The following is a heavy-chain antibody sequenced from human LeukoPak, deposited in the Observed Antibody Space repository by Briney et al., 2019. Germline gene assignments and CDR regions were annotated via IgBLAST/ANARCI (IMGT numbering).Heavy chain of an antibody. CDR3: ARANYDFWSGHYYYYMDV. CDR1: GYTFTSYD. CDR2: MNPNSGNT. D-gene: IGHD3-3*01. J-gene: IGHJ6*03. V-gene: IGHV1-8*03. Sequence: GASVKVSCKASGYTFTSYDINWVRQATGQGLEWMGWMNPNSGNTGYAQKFQGRVTITRNTSKSTAYMELSSLRSEDTAVYYCARANYDFWSGHYYYYMDVWGKGTTVTVSS.